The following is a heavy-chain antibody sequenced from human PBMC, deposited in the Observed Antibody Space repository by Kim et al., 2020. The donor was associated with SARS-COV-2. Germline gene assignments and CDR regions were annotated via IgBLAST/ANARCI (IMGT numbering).Heavy chain of an antibody. J-gene: IGHJ4*02. CDR3: ASLLGWELLRIDY. Sequence: YNPPRESRVTISVDTSKNQFSLKLSSVTAADTAVYYCASLLGWELLRIDYWGQGTLVTVSS. V-gene: IGHV4-39*01. D-gene: IGHD1-26*01.